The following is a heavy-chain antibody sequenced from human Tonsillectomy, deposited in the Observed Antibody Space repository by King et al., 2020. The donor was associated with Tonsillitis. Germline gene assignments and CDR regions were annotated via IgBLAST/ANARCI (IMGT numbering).Heavy chain of an antibody. Sequence: QLQESGPGLVKPSETLSLTCTVSGGSISSRTYYWGWIRQSPGQGLEWIGNIYYSGSTYYNPSLKSRVTISINTSQNQFSLKLTSVTAADTAVYYCATTYYATAVDPWGQGTLVTVSS. V-gene: IGHV4-39*01. CDR3: ATTYYATAVDP. CDR1: GGSISSRTYY. D-gene: IGHD3-22*01. J-gene: IGHJ5*02. CDR2: IYYSGST.